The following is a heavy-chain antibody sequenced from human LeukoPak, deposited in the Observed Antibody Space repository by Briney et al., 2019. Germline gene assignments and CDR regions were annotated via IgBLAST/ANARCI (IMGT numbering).Heavy chain of an antibody. J-gene: IGHJ4*02. CDR2: ISYDGSNK. CDR1: GFTFSSYA. D-gene: IGHD5-12*01. Sequence: GGSLRLSCAASGFTFSSYAMHWVRQAPGKGLEGVAVISYDGSNKYYADSVKGRFTISRGNSKNTLYLQMNSLRAEDTAVYYCARVGGRYGGYIGYWGQGTLVTVSS. V-gene: IGHV3-30*04. CDR3: ARVGGRYGGYIGY.